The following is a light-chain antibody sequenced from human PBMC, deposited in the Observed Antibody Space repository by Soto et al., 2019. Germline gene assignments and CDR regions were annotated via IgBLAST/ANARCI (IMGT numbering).Light chain of an antibody. CDR3: QQYTNWPYT. Sequence: EIVMTQSPATLSVSPGERATLSCRASQSVSSNLAWYQQKPGQAPRLLIYGASTRATGIAARFSGSGSGTEFTLSISSLQSEDFAVYYCQQYTNWPYTFGQGTRLEIK. J-gene: IGKJ2*01. V-gene: IGKV3-15*01. CDR2: GAS. CDR1: QSVSSN.